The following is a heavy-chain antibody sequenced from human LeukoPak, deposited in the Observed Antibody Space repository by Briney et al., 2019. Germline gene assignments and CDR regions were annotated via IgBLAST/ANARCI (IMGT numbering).Heavy chain of an antibody. J-gene: IGHJ4*02. CDR3: AREAAYGGVTRFDY. V-gene: IGHV3-48*03. Sequence: PGGSLRLSCAASGFTFSTYEMNWVRQAPGKGLEWVSYIAGSGNTIYYADSVKGRFTISRDNAMNSLYLQMNSLRAEDTAVYYCAREAAYGGVTRFDYWGQGILVTVSS. D-gene: IGHD4-23*01. CDR2: IAGSGNTI. CDR1: GFTFSTYE.